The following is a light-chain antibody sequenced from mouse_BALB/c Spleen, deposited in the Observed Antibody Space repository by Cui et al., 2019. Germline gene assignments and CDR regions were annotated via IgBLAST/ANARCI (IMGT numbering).Light chain of an antibody. V-gene: IGKV4-55*01. J-gene: IGKJ4*01. CDR2: DTS. Sequence: QIVLTQSRAIMSASPGEKVTMTCSASSSVSYMYWYQQKPGSSPRLLIYDTSNLASGVPVRFSGSGSGTSYSLTISRMEAEDAATYYCQQWSSYPFTFGSGTKLEIK. CDR1: SSVSY. CDR3: QQWSSYPFT.